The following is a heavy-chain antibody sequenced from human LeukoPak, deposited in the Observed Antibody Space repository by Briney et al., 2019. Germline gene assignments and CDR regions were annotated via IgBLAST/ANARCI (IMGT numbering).Heavy chain of an antibody. J-gene: IGHJ5*02. D-gene: IGHD3-3*01. V-gene: IGHV3-48*01. Sequence: GGSLRLSCAASGFTFSSYSMNWVRQAPGRGLEWVSYISSSSSTIYYADSVKGRFTISRDNAKNSLYLQMNSLRAEDTAVYYCAGLLEWLLSLPCDPWGEGTLVTVSS. CDR2: ISSSSSTI. CDR3: AGLLEWLLSLPCDP. CDR1: GFTFSSYS.